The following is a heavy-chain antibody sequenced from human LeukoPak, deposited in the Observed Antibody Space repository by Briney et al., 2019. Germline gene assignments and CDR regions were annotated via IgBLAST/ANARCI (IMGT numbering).Heavy chain of an antibody. CDR1: GGSFSGYY. CDR2: INHSGST. CDR3: AAQRRTAGSDY. J-gene: IGHJ4*02. V-gene: IGHV4-34*01. Sequence: SETLSLTCAVYGGSFSGYYWSLIGQPPGKGLEWIGEINHSGSTNYNPSLKSRVTISVDTSKNQFSLKLSSVTAADTGVYYCAAQRRTAGSDYWGQGTLVTVSS. D-gene: IGHD6-13*01.